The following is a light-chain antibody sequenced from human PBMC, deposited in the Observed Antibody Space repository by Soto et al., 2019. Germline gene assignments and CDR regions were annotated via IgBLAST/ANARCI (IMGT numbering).Light chain of an antibody. J-gene: IGKJ1*01. V-gene: IGKV4-1*01. Sequence: DIVMTQSPDSLAVSLGERATINCKSSQSVLYSPNNKNYLAWYQQKPGQPPTVLIYWASTRESGVPDRVSGSASGTDFSLTITILLNEAAGVYYGQPYFDALTMTFGNGTNVEIK. CDR2: WAS. CDR1: QSVLYSPNNKNY. CDR3: QPYFDALTMT.